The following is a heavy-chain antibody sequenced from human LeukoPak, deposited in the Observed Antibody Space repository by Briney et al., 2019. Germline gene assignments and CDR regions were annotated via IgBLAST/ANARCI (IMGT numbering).Heavy chain of an antibody. D-gene: IGHD3-3*01. CDR3: ARGRLGGDFWSGYPRGWFDP. CDR2: INHSGST. J-gene: IGHJ5*02. CDR1: GGSFSGYY. Sequence: SETLSLTCAVYGGSFSGYYRSWIRQPPGKGLGWIGEINHSGSTNYNPSLKSRVTISVDTSKNQFSLKLSSVTAADTAVYYCARGRLGGDFWSGYPRGWFDPWGQGTLVTVSS. V-gene: IGHV4-34*01.